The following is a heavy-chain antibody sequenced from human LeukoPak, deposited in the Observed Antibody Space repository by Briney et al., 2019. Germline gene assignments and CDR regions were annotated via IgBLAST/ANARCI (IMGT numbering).Heavy chain of an antibody. CDR3: AREVVVVPAATQTYYYGMDV. V-gene: IGHV4-59*01. CDR2: IYYSGST. D-gene: IGHD2-2*01. CDR1: GGSISSYY. J-gene: IGHJ6*02. Sequence: SETLSLTCTVSGGSISSYYWSWIRQPPGKGLEWIGYIYYSGSTNYNPSLKSRVTISVDTSRNQFSLKLSSVTAADTAVYYCAREVVVVPAATQTYYYGMDVWGQGTTVTVSS.